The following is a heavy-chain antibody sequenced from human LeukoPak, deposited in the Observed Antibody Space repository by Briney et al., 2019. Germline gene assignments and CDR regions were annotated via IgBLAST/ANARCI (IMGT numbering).Heavy chain of an antibody. J-gene: IGHJ5*02. CDR2: IKDKTNGETT. V-gene: IGHV3-15*01. CDR3: TTVPDPA. Sequence: NTGGSLRLSCTASGFTFSNAWMTWVRQAPGRGLEWVGRIKDKTNGETTYYAAPVKGRFTISRDDSKNTLYLQMNSLKTEDTAVYYCTTVPDPAWGQGTLVTVSS. CDR1: GFTFSNAW.